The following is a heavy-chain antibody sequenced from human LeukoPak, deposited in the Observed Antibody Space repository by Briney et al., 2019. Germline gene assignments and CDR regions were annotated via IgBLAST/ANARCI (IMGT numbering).Heavy chain of an antibody. CDR2: IYYSGST. CDR1: GGSISSYY. V-gene: IGHV4-59*08. J-gene: IGHJ6*02. Sequence: PSETLSLTCTVSGGSISSYYWSWIRQPPGKGLEWIGYIYYSGSTNYNPSLKSRVTISVDTSKNQFSLRLGSVTAADTAVYYCARRITIFGVVLYYYYGMDVWGQGTTVTVSS. D-gene: IGHD3-3*01. CDR3: ARRITIFGVVLYYYYGMDV.